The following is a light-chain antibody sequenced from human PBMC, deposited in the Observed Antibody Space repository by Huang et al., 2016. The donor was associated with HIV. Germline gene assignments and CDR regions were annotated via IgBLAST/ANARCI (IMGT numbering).Light chain of an antibody. CDR2: GTS. CDR3: QQSFRTPRT. J-gene: IGKJ2*01. V-gene: IGKV1-39*01. CDR1: QTISEY. Sequence: DIQMTQFPTSLSASVGDRVTISCRASQTISEYLNWYHQKPGRDPKLLIYGTSTLQSGVPSRFSGGGSGTRFTLTISSLQPEDSGTYHCQQSFRTPRTFGPGTKLQI.